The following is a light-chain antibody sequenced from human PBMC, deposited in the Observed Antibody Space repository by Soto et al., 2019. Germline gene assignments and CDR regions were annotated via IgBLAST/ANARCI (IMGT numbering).Light chain of an antibody. J-gene: IGLJ1*01. V-gene: IGLV2-18*02. CDR3: SSHTSSGTYV. Sequence: QSALTQPPSVSGSPGQSVTISCTGTSSDVGSYNRVSWFQQPPNTAPKLMIYEVSNRPSGVPDRFSGSKSGNTASQTISGLQAEDEADYYCSSHTSSGTYVFGTGTKVTVL. CDR1: SSDVGSYNR. CDR2: EVS.